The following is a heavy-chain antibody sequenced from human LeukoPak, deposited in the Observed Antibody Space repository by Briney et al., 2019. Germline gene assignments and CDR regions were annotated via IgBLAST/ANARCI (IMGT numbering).Heavy chain of an antibody. CDR1: GFTFSSYW. D-gene: IGHD3-22*01. V-gene: IGHV3-7*01. J-gene: IGHJ4*02. Sequence: GGSLRLSCAASGFTFSSYWMSWVRQAPGKGLEWVANIKQDGSEKYYVDSVKGRFTISRDNAKNSLYLQMNSLRAEDTAVYYCARDRRRYYYDSSGYYYDYWGQGTLVTVSS. CDR2: IKQDGSEK. CDR3: ARDRRRYYYDSSGYYYDY.